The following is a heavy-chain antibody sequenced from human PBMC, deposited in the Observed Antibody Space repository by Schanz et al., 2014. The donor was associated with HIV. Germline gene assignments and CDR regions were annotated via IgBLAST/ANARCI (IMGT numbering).Heavy chain of an antibody. CDR2: IKPNSGGT. CDR1: RATFSSNA. CDR3: TRNQYRGLPFDC. Sequence: QVQLVQSGAEVKKPGSSVKVSCKASRATFSSNAISWVRQAPGQGLEWMGGIKPNSGGTKYAQKFLCRVTLTRDTSISTAYMELTRLRSDDTAVYFCTRNQYRGLPFDCWGQGTRISVSS. J-gene: IGHJ4*02. V-gene: IGHV1-2*02. D-gene: IGHD1-26*01.